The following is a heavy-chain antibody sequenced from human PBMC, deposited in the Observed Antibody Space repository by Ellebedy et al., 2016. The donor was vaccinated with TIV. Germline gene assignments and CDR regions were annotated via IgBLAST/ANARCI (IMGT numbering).Heavy chain of an antibody. CDR3: ASSLSGTMTRDY. V-gene: IGHV3-21*01. D-gene: IGHD2-2*01. CDR2: ISITSSYI. CDR1: GFNFNTYT. Sequence: PGGSLRLSCAASGFNFNTYTMSWVRQAPGKGLEWVSSISITSSYIYYADSVRGRFTISRDNAKNSLYLQMNSLRAEDTAVYYCASSLSGTMTRDYWGQGTLVTVS. J-gene: IGHJ4*02.